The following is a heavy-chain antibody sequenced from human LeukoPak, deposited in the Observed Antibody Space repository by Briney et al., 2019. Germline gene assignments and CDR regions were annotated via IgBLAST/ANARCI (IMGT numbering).Heavy chain of an antibody. V-gene: IGHV3-33*01. Sequence: GGSLRLSCAASGFTFSSYGMHWVRQAPGKGLEWVAVIWYDGSNKYYADSVKGRFTISRDNSKNTLYLQMNSLRAEDTAVYCCARAPVMVRGVLDYWGQGTLVTVSS. J-gene: IGHJ4*02. CDR1: GFTFSSYG. D-gene: IGHD3-10*01. CDR3: ARAPVMVRGVLDY. CDR2: IWYDGSNK.